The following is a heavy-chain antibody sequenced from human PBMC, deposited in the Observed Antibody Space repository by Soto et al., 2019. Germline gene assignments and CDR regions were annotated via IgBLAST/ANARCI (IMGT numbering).Heavy chain of an antibody. CDR2: IDPSDSYT. Sequence: PGESLKFSCKGSGYSFTSYWISWVRQMPGKGLEWMGRIDPSDSYTNYSPSFQGHVTISADKSISTAYLQWSSLKASDTAMYYCAGRDIGDYYYGMDGWGQGTRDTVSS. CDR1: GYSFTSYW. J-gene: IGHJ6*02. CDR3: AGRDIGDYYYGMDG. V-gene: IGHV5-10-1*01.